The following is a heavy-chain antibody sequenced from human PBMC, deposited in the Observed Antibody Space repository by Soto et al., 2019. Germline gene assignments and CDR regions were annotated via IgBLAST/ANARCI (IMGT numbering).Heavy chain of an antibody. CDR1: GYTFTSYG. CDR3: ARGYAGYSYAYYYSYGMDV. D-gene: IGHD5-18*01. V-gene: IGHV1-18*01. J-gene: IGHJ6*02. CDR2: ISAYNGNT. Sequence: ASVKVSCKASGYTFTSYGISWVRQAPGQGLEWMGWISAYNGNTNYAQKLQGRVTMTTDTSTSTAYMELRSLRSDDTAVYYCARGYAGYSYAYYYSYGMDVWGQGTTVTVSS.